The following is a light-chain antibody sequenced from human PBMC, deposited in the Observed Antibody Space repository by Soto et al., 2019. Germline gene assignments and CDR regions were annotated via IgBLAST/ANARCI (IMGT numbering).Light chain of an antibody. J-gene: IGLJ3*02. CDR2: DVS. CDR3: NSYTSSSTLV. V-gene: IGLV2-14*01. CDR1: SSDVGGYNY. Sequence: QSALTQPASVSGSPGQSITISCNGTSSDVGGYNYVSWYQQHPGKAPKVMIYDVSNRPSGVSNRFSGSKSGNTASLTISGLQAEDEADYYCNSYTSSSTLVFGGGTKVTAL.